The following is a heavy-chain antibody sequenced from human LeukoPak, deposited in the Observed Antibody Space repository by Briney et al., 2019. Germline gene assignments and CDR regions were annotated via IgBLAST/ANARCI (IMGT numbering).Heavy chain of an antibody. J-gene: IGHJ3*02. CDR2: IYYSGST. CDR1: GGSISSYY. D-gene: IGHD3-22*01. CDR3: AREKKRRNYYDGVAAFDI. V-gene: IGHV4-59*12. Sequence: SETLSLTCTVSGGSISSYYWSWIRQPPGKGLEWIGYIYYSGSTNYNPSLKSRVTISVDTSKNQFSLKLSSVTAADTAVYYCAREKKRRNYYDGVAAFDIWGQGTMVTVSS.